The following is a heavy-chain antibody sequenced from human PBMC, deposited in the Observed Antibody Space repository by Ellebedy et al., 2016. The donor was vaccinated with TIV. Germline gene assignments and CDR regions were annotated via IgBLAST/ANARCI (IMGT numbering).Heavy chain of an antibody. V-gene: IGHV4-59*08. D-gene: IGHD4-23*01. J-gene: IGHJ6*03. CDR3: ARHAATAGNPNMDV. Sequence: SETLSLTCTVSGGSINSFYWSWIRQPPGKGLEWIGYISYSIYYSGSTNYNPSLKSRVTISVYASKNKFSLQLSSVTAADTAVYYCARHAATAGNPNMDVWGRGTTVTVSS. CDR2: ISYSIYYSGST. CDR1: GGSINSFY.